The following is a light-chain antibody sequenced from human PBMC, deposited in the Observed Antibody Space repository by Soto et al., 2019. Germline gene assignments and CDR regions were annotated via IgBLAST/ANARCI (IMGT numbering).Light chain of an antibody. J-gene: IGLJ3*02. V-gene: IGLV4-69*01. CDR3: QTWGTGIHV. CDR1: SGHSSYA. CDR2: LNSDGSH. Sequence: QAVVTQSPSASVSLGASVKLTCTLSSGHSSYAIAWHQQQPEKGPRYLMKLNSDGSHSKGDGIPDRFSGSSSGAERYLTISSLQSEDEADYYCQTWGTGIHVFGGGTKLTVL.